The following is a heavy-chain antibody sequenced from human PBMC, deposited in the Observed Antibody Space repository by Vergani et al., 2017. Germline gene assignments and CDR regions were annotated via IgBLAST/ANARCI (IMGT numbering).Heavy chain of an antibody. V-gene: IGHV4-30-4*08. J-gene: IGHJ5*02. CDR2: SYYSGIT. D-gene: IGHD3-10*01. CDR3: ARGEFTMDRRDWFDP. CDR1: GGSISSGDYY. Sequence: QVQLQESGPGLVKPSQTLSLTCTVSGGSISSGDYYWSWIRQPPGKGLEWIWYSYYSGITYYNPSRKSRVTISVDTSKNQFSLKRSSVTAADTAVYYCARGEFTMDRRDWFDPWGQGTLVTVSS.